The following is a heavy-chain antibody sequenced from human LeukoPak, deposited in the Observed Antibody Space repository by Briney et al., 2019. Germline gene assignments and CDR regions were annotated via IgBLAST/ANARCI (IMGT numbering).Heavy chain of an antibody. Sequence: GASVKVSCTASVGTFSSYAISWVRQAPGQGLEWMGGIIPIFGTANYAQKFQGRVTITADESTSTAYMELSSLRSEDTAVYYCAREGYYYDSSGYRTHFDYWGQGTLVSVSS. D-gene: IGHD3-22*01. V-gene: IGHV1-69*01. J-gene: IGHJ4*02. CDR2: IIPIFGTA. CDR1: VGTFSSYA. CDR3: AREGYYYDSSGYRTHFDY.